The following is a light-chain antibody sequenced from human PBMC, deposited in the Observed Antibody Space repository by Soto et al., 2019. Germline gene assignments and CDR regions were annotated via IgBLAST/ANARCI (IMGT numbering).Light chain of an antibody. CDR1: RSNIGAGYD. V-gene: IGLV1-40*01. CDR2: SFN. J-gene: IGLJ1*01. Sequence: QSVLTQPPSVSGAPGQTVTISCTGSRSNIGAGYDIHWYQFLPGTAPKLLLYSFNKRPSGIPDRFPGSKSGTSASLAITGLQPEDEADYYCQSYDDSLSGSGVFGTGTKLTVL. CDR3: QSYDDSLSGSGV.